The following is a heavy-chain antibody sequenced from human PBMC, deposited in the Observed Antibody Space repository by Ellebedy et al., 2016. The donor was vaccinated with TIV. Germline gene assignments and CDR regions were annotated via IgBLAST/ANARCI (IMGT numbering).Heavy chain of an antibody. CDR3: ARDRVYGSHIYYYYYYGMDV. D-gene: IGHD2-21*01. CDR1: GYTFTSYY. V-gene: IGHV1-46*01. CDR2: INPSGGST. J-gene: IGHJ6*02. Sequence: ASVKVSXXASGYTFTSYYMHWVRQAPGQGLEWMGIINPSGGSTSYAQKFQGRVTMTRDTSTSTVYMELRSLRSDDTAVYYCARDRVYGSHIYYYYYYGMDVWGQGTTVTVSS.